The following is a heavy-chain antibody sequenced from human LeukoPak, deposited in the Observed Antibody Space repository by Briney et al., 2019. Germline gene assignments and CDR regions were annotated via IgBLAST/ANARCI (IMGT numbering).Heavy chain of an antibody. CDR2: IYHSGST. CDR1: GGSISSGGYY. V-gene: IGHV4-30-2*01. J-gene: IGHJ4*02. CDR3: ARAFVGYYFDY. D-gene: IGHD1-26*01. Sequence: SETLSLTCTVSGGSISSGGYYWSWIRQHPGKGLEWIGYIYHSGSTYYNPSLKSRVTISVDRSKNQFSLKLSSVTAADTAVYYCARAFVGYYFDYRGQGTLVTVSS.